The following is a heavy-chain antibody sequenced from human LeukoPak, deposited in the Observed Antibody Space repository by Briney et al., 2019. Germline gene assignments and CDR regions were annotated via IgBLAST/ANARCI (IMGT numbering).Heavy chain of an antibody. D-gene: IGHD2-2*01. CDR2: IYYSGST. CDR1: GASISSYY. CDR3: ARDDLYCSSTSCHYYGMDV. Sequence: SETLSLTCTVSGASISSYYWSWIRQPPGKGLEWFGYIYYSGSTNYNPSLKSRVTISVDTSKNQFSLKLTSVTAADTAVYYCARDDLYCSSTSCHYYGMDVWGKGTTVTVSS. V-gene: IGHV4-59*01. J-gene: IGHJ6*04.